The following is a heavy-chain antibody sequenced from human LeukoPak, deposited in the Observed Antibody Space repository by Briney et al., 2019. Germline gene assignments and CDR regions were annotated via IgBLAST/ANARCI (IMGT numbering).Heavy chain of an antibody. CDR3: ARVDYSNHLSGMDV. J-gene: IGHJ6*02. CDR1: GYTFTSYD. V-gene: IGHV1-8*01. CDR2: MNPNSGNT. D-gene: IGHD4-11*01. Sequence: GASVKVSCKASGYTFTSYDINWVRQATGQGLEWMGWMNPNSGNTGYAQKFQGRVTMTRNTSISTAYMELSSLRSEDTAAYYCARVDYSNHLSGMDVWGQGTTVTVSS.